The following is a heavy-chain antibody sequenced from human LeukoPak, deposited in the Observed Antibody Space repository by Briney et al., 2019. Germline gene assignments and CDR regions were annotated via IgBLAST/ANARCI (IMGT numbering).Heavy chain of an antibody. CDR2: ISWNSGSI. V-gene: IGHV3-9*01. CDR1: GFTFDDYA. Sequence: PGGSLRLSCAASGFTFDDYAMHWVRQAPGKGLEWVSGISWNSGSIGYADSVRGRFTISRDNAKNSLYLQMNSLRAEDTALYYCAKDPGGSYFQYFQHWGQGTLVTVSS. D-gene: IGHD1-26*01. J-gene: IGHJ1*01. CDR3: AKDPGGSYFQYFQH.